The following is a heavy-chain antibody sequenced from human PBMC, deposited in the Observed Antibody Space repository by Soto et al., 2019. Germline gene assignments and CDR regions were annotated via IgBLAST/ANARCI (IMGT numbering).Heavy chain of an antibody. Sequence: QVQLVQSGAEVKKPGASVKVSCKVSGYTFTSYDINWMRQAPGQGLAWMGWISPYNGNTDSAQKLQGRVTITTDTSTSTAYMELRSLRSDDTAVYYCARVRTNYYDSSGYRLGAFDIWGQGTMVTVSS. D-gene: IGHD3-22*01. CDR3: ARVRTNYYDSSGYRLGAFDI. CDR2: ISPYNGNT. CDR1: GYTFTSYD. V-gene: IGHV1-18*01. J-gene: IGHJ3*02.